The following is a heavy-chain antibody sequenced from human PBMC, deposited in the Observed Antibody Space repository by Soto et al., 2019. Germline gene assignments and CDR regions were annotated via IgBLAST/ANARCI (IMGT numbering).Heavy chain of an antibody. J-gene: IGHJ4*02. CDR3: VKEFKGAFDH. CDR2: IFTGGAT. V-gene: IGHV3-53*01. CDR1: GFIVNSNY. D-gene: IGHD3-16*01. Sequence: GGSLRLSCAASGFIVNSNYMSWVRQAPGKGLEWVSVIFTGGATDYADSVKGRFTVSRDTSKNKLYLQMNSLRVDDTAVYFCVKEFKGAFDHWGPGTLVTVS.